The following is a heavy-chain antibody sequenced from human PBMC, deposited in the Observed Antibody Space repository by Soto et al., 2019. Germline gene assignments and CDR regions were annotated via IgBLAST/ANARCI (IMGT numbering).Heavy chain of an antibody. D-gene: IGHD1-26*01. CDR3: AREKGTGTYQGFDY. Sequence: QVQLQESGPGLVKPSGTLSLTCAVSSGSISTNNWWQWVRQPPGKALEWIGEIYHTGSTNYSTSLKSRVIMSVDLFKNQFSLTLSSVTAADTAVYYCAREKGTGTYQGFDYWGQGTLVTVS. J-gene: IGHJ4*02. V-gene: IGHV4-4*02. CDR1: SGSISTNNW. CDR2: IYHTGST.